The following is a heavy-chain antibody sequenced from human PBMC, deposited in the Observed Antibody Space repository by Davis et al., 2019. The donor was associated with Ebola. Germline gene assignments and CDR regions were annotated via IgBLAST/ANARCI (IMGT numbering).Heavy chain of an antibody. V-gene: IGHV3-21*04. Sequence: GESLKISCAASGFTFSSYSMNWVRQAPGKGLEWVSSISSSSSYIYYADSVKGRFTISRDNAKNSLYLQMNSLRAEDTAVYYCARSSSWSFPFDYWGQGTLVTVSS. CDR3: ARSSSWSFPFDY. D-gene: IGHD6-13*01. CDR1: GFTFSSYS. J-gene: IGHJ4*02. CDR2: ISSSSSYI.